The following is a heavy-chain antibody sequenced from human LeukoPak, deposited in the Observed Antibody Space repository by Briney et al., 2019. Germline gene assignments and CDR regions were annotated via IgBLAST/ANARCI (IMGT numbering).Heavy chain of an antibody. CDR3: ARGSADYDPPDY. CDR2: IYYSGST. Sequence: SETLSLTCTVSGGSISSYYWSWIRQPSGKGLEWIGYIYYSGSTNYNPSLKSRVTKSVDTSKNQFSLKLSSVTAADTAVYYCARGSADYDPPDYWGQGTLVTVSS. CDR1: GGSISSYY. V-gene: IGHV4-59*01. D-gene: IGHD4-17*01. J-gene: IGHJ4*02.